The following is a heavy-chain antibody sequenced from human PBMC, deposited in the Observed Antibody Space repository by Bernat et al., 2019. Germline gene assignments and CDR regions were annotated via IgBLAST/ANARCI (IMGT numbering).Heavy chain of an antibody. CDR2: IWYDGSNK. Sequence: QVQLAESGGGVVQPGRSLRLSCAASGFTFSSYGMHWVRQAPGKGLEWVAVIWYDGSNKYYADSVKGRFTISRDNSKNTLYLQMNSLRAEDTAVYYCARVVYSNSNYFDYWGQGTLVTVSS. V-gene: IGHV3-33*01. CDR1: GFTFSSYG. CDR3: ARVVYSNSNYFDY. J-gene: IGHJ4*02. D-gene: IGHD4-11*01.